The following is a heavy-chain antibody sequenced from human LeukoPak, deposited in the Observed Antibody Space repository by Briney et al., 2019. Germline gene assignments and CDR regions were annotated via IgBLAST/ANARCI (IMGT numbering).Heavy chain of an antibody. V-gene: IGHV1-69*13. CDR1: GGTFSSYA. CDR2: IIPIFGTA. Sequence: GASVKVSCKASGGTFSSYAISWVRQAPGQGLEWMGGIIPIFGTANYAQKFRGRVTITADESTSTAYMELSSLRSEDTAVYYCASDGIAAAGNFDYWGQGTLVTVSS. CDR3: ASDGIAAAGNFDY. D-gene: IGHD6-13*01. J-gene: IGHJ4*02.